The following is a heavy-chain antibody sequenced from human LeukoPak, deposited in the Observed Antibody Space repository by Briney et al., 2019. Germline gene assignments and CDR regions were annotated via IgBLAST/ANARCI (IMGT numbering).Heavy chain of an antibody. CDR3: ARESRIAAAGTPSGY. V-gene: IGHV3-30*04. D-gene: IGHD6-13*01. CDR1: GFTFSTYA. CDR2: ISYDGSNK. Sequence: GGSLRLSCAASGFTFSTYAMHWVRQAPGKGLEWVAVISYDGSNKYYADSVKGRFTISRDNSKNTLYLQMNSLRAEDTAVYYCARESRIAAAGTPSGYWGQGTLVTVSS. J-gene: IGHJ4*02.